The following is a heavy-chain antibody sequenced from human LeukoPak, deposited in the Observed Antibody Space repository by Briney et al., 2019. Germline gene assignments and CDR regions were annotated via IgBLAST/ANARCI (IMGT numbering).Heavy chain of an antibody. Sequence: GGSLRLSCAASGFTFSRYTMNWVRQAPGKGLEWVAYISSSGSTKYYADSVRGRFTISRDNAKNSLYLQMNSLRAEDTAVYYCAKGYYDFWSGYLDYWGQGTLVTVSS. J-gene: IGHJ4*02. CDR3: AKGYYDFWSGYLDY. V-gene: IGHV3-48*04. CDR2: ISSSGSTK. D-gene: IGHD3-3*01. CDR1: GFTFSRYT.